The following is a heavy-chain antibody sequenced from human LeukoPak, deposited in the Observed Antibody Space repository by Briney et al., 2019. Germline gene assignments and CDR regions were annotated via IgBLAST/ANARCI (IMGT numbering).Heavy chain of an antibody. Sequence: ASVKVSCKASGYTFTSYGISWVRQAPGQGLERMGWISAYNGNTNYAQKLQGRVTMTTDTSTSTAYMELRSLRSDDTAVYYCARKSMVRVSGAFDIWGQGTMVTVSS. V-gene: IGHV1-18*01. CDR3: ARKSMVRVSGAFDI. CDR1: GYTFTSYG. CDR2: ISAYNGNT. J-gene: IGHJ3*02. D-gene: IGHD3-10*01.